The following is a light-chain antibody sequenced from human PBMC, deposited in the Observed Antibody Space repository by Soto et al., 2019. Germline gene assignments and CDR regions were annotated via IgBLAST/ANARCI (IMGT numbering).Light chain of an antibody. Sequence: EIVMTQTPATLSVSPGDGATLSCRASQSVNSHLAWYQQKPGQAPRLLIYEVFTRATGIPARFSGSGSGTEFTLTIRSLQSEDSAVYYCQQYSSWSPLTFGGGTKVEI. CDR1: QSVNSH. CDR3: QQYSSWSPLT. V-gene: IGKV3-15*01. J-gene: IGKJ4*01. CDR2: EVF.